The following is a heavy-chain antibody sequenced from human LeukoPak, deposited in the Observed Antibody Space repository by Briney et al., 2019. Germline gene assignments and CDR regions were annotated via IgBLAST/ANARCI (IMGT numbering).Heavy chain of an antibody. CDR1: GGSFSDYY. CDR3: ARDRGDYFHAFDI. J-gene: IGHJ3*02. Sequence: PSETLSLTCAVYGGSFSDYYWSWIRQPPRKGLEWIGEINHSGSTNYNPSLKSRVTISVDTSKNQFSLKLSSVTAADTAVYYCARDRGDYFHAFDIWGQGTMVTVSS. V-gene: IGHV4-34*01. CDR2: INHSGST. D-gene: IGHD4-17*01.